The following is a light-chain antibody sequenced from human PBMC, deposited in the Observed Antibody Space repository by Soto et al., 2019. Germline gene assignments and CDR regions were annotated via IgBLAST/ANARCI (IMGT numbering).Light chain of an antibody. V-gene: IGKV2-28*01. Sequence: DIVMTQSPLSLPVTPGEPASISCRSSQSLLHSNGYNYLDWYLQKPGQSPQLLIYLGSNRASGVPDRFSGSGSGTDFTLKISRVEAEDVGVYYCMQALQTPIFTFGRGTKVDIK. CDR1: QSLLHSNGYNY. CDR2: LGS. CDR3: MQALQTPIFT. J-gene: IGKJ3*01.